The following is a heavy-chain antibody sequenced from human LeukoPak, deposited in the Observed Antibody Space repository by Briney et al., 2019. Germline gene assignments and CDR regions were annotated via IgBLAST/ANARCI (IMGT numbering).Heavy chain of an antibody. J-gene: IGHJ4*02. CDR3: AREGGYCSSTSCR. Sequence: GGSLRLSCAASGFTFSSYSMNWVRQAPGEGLEWVSSISSSSSYIYCADSVKGRFTISRDNAKNSLYLQMNSLRAEDTAVYYCAREGGYCSSTSCRWGQGTLVTVSS. CDR2: ISSSSSYI. V-gene: IGHV3-21*01. D-gene: IGHD2-2*01. CDR1: GFTFSSYS.